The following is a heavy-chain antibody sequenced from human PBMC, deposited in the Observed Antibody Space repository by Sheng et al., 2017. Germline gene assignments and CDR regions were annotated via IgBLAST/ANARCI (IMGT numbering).Heavy chain of an antibody. J-gene: IGHJ3*02. D-gene: IGHD3-22*01. CDR1: GGSISTYY. CDR2: IDYSGTT. CDR3: ARGPTYYYDMRGAFDI. Sequence: QVQLQESGPGLVKPSETLSLTCTVSGGSISTYYWSWIRQPPGKGLEWIGYIDYSGTTDYNPSLKSRVTTSVDTSNNQFSLKLNSVTAADTAIYYCARGPTYYYDMRGAFDIWGQGTMVTVSS. V-gene: IGHV4-59*01.